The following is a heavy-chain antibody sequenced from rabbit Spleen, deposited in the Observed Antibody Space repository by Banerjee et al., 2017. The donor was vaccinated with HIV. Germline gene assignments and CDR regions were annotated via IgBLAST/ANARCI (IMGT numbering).Heavy chain of an antibody. Sequence: EQLVESGGGLVQPEGSLTLTCTASGFTFSSGHYMCWVRQAPGKGLEWIGYIDPVFGSAYYASWVNGRFSISRENTQNTVSLQLNSLTAADTATYFCARDLAGIIGWNFNLWGPGTLVTVS. CDR1: GFTFSSGHY. J-gene: IGHJ4*01. V-gene: IGHV1S47*01. CDR2: IDPVFGSA. D-gene: IGHD4-1*01. CDR3: ARDLAGIIGWNFNL.